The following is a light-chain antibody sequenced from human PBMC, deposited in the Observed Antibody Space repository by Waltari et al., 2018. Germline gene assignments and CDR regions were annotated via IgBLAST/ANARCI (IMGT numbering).Light chain of an antibody. CDR2: RNN. CDR1: SSNIGSNF. J-gene: IGLJ2*01. V-gene: IGLV1-47*01. Sequence: QSVLTQPPSASGPPGQRVTISCSGSSSNIGSNFVYWYQQFPGTAPKLLIFRNNQRPSGVPDRFSGSKSDSSASLAISGLRSDDEAHYYCASWDDSLSGGIFGGGTEVTVL. CDR3: ASWDDSLSGGI.